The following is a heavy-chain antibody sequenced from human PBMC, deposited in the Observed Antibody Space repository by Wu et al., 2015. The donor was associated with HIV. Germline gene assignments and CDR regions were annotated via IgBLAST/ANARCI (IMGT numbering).Heavy chain of an antibody. Sequence: QVQLVQSGAEVKKPGASVKVSCKASGYIFDTSGVSWVRQAPGQGLEWMGWISAYSGSVIPAQNFQGRVTMTTETSTNTAYMELRSLRIDDTAIYYCARDRRLLWFGEPLADWGLGTLVTVSS. D-gene: IGHD3-10*01. J-gene: IGHJ4*02. CDR1: GYIFDTSG. CDR3: ARDRRLLWFGEPLAD. V-gene: IGHV1-18*01. CDR2: ISAYSGSV.